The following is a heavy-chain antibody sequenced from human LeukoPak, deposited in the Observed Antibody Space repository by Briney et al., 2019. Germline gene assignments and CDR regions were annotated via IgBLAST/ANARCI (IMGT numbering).Heavy chain of an antibody. V-gene: IGHV3-23*01. CDR2: ISGSGGST. Sequence: PGGSLRLSCAASGFTFSSYAMSWVRQAPGKGLEWVSAISGSGGSTYYADSVKGRFTISRDNSKNTLYLQMNSLRAEDTAVYYCARDGYCSGGSCYEWGAFDIWGQGTMVTVSS. D-gene: IGHD2-15*01. CDR3: ARDGYCSGGSCYEWGAFDI. J-gene: IGHJ3*02. CDR1: GFTFSSYA.